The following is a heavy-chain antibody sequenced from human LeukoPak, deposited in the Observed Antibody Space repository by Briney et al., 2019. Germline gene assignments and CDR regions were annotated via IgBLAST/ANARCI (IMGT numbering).Heavy chain of an antibody. V-gene: IGHV1-2*02. J-gene: IGHJ3*02. CDR1: GYTFTVTGYY. D-gene: IGHD1-7*01. Sequence: ASVKVSCKVSGYTFTVTGYYIHWVRRAPGQGLEWMGWINPNSGGTNYAQRFQGRITMTRDTSISTAYMELSSLRSDDTALYYCARVPHRGTIVELPGTTLDAFDIWSQGTMVTVSS. CDR3: ARVPHRGTIVELPGTTLDAFDI. CDR2: INPNSGGT.